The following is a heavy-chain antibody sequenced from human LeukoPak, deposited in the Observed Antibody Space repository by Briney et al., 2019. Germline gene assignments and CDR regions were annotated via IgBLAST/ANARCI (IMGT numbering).Heavy chain of an antibody. D-gene: IGHD6-19*01. J-gene: IGHJ4*02. Sequence: PVGSPRLSCAASGLTVSVSDIHWVRQASGKGLEWVGRIGVKANNYATAYGAALKGRFTISRDDSTNTAYLQMNSLRTEDTAVYYCTGYSSGHYWGQGTLVTVSS. CDR2: IGVKANNYAT. CDR3: TGYSSGHY. V-gene: IGHV3-73*01. CDR1: GLTVSVSD.